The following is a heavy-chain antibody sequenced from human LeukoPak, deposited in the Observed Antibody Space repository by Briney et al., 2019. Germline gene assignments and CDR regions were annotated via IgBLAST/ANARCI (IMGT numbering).Heavy chain of an antibody. CDR3: ARQINSGWNNQFYFDY. Sequence: SETLSLTCTVSGGSISSGAYFWGWVRQPPEKGLEWIGSIYYSGSTYYSPSLKSRITMSVDTSKNHSSLRLSSVTAADTAVYYCARQINSGWNNQFYFDYWGQGSLVTVSS. CDR1: GGSISSGAYF. CDR2: IYYSGST. V-gene: IGHV4-39*01. J-gene: IGHJ4*02. D-gene: IGHD6-19*01.